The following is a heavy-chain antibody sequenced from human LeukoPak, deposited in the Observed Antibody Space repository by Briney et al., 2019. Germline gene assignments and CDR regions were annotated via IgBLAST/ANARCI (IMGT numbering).Heavy chain of an antibody. CDR1: GGSISSGGYS. J-gene: IGHJ4*02. D-gene: IGHD3-3*01. V-gene: IGHV4-30-2*02. Sequence: SETLSLTRAVSGGSISSGGYSWSWIRQPPGKGLEWIGYIYHSGSTYYNPSLKSRVTISVDTSKNQFSLKLSSVTAADTAVYYCASSRGYYDFWSGPLYFDYWGQGTLVTVSS. CDR3: ASSRGYYDFWSGPLYFDY. CDR2: IYHSGST.